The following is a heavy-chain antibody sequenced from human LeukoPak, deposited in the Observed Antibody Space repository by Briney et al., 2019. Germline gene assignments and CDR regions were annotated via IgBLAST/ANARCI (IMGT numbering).Heavy chain of an antibody. CDR2: IIPIFGTA. CDR1: VGTFSSYA. Sequence: GSSVKVSCKASVGTFSSYAISWVRQAPGQGLEWMGGIIPIFGTANYAQKFQGRVTITADESTSTAYMELSSLRSEDTAVYYCASPGGYYYDSSGYGNYWGQGTLVTVSS. V-gene: IGHV1-69*01. CDR3: ASPGGYYYDSSGYGNY. D-gene: IGHD3-22*01. J-gene: IGHJ4*02.